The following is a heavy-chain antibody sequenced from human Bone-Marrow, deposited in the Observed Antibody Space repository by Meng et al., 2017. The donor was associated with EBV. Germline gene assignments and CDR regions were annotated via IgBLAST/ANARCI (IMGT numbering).Heavy chain of an antibody. Sequence: VQLVQSGAEEKKPGASVKVSCEASGYTFTSYAMHWVRQAPGQRLEWMGWINVGNGDTKYSQKFHGRVTITRDTSATTAYMELSSLTSEDTAVYYCARDSTGDSRRFDPWGQGTLVTVSS. CDR2: INVGNGDT. D-gene: IGHD3-22*01. CDR1: GYTFTSYA. CDR3: ARDSTGDSRRFDP. J-gene: IGHJ5*02. V-gene: IGHV1-3*05.